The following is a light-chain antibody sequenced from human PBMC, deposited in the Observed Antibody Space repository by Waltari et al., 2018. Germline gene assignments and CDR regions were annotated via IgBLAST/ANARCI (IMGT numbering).Light chain of an antibody. CDR2: GAS. V-gene: IGKV3-15*01. CDR3: QQYHNWPPFT. CDR1: QTISIN. J-gene: IGKJ2*01. Sequence: EIVMTQSPATLSVSPGERATLSCRASQTISINLAWYQQKPGQTPRLLIYGASTRATGIPARFSGSGSGTEFTLTVSSLRSEDFAVYYCQQYHNWPPFTFGQGTKLEIK.